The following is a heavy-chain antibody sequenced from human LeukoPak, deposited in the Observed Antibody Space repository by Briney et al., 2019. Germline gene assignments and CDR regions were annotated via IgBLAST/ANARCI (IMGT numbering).Heavy chain of an antibody. V-gene: IGHV3-23*01. CDR2: ISASVGTT. CDR3: AGHYDSSGYRVDVFDI. CDR1: GFTFSTYA. D-gene: IGHD3-22*01. J-gene: IGHJ3*02. Sequence: TGGSLRLSCAASGFTFSTYAMTWVRQAPGKGLEWVSAISASVGTTYYADSVKGRFTISRDNSKNTLYLQMNSLRAEDTAVYYCAGHYDSSGYRVDVFDIWGQGTMVTVSS.